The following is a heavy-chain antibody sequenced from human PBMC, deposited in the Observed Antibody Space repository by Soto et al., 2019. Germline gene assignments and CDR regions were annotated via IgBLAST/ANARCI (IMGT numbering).Heavy chain of an antibody. Sequence: QVQLVESGVGVVQPGRSLRLCCAASGFTFRSCVMHWVRQAPGKGLEWVAAIWADGTNKYYAESVKGRFTISRDNSKNTLYLQMNSLRAEDTAVYYCARERDGDYVNDYWGQGTLVTVSS. V-gene: IGHV3-33*01. CDR3: ARERDGDYVNDY. J-gene: IGHJ4*02. CDR1: GFTFRSCV. D-gene: IGHD4-17*01. CDR2: IWADGTNK.